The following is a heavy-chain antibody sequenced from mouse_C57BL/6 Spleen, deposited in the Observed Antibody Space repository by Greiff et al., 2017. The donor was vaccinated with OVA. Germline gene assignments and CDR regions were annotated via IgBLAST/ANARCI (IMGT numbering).Heavy chain of an antibody. Sequence: VQLQESGAELVRPGTSVKMSCKASGYTFTNYWIGWAKQRPGHGLEWIGDIYPGGGYTNYNGKFKGKATLTADKSSSTAYMQFSSLTSEDSAIYYCARGGYYGSSPYFDYWGQGTTLTVSS. CDR1: GYTFTNYW. V-gene: IGHV1-63*01. J-gene: IGHJ2*01. D-gene: IGHD1-1*01. CDR2: IYPGGGYT. CDR3: ARGGYYGSSPYFDY.